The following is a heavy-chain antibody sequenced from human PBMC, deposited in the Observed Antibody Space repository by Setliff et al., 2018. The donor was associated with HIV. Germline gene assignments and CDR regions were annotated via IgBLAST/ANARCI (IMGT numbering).Heavy chain of an antibody. D-gene: IGHD3-22*01. J-gene: IGHJ5*02. CDR3: ARYRYYYDSSGYGRWFDP. CDR1: GGSISSSSYY. V-gene: IGHV4-39*01. CDR2: IYYSGST. Sequence: SETLSLTCTVSGGSISSSSYYWGWIRQPPGKGLEWIGYIYYSGSTYYNPSLKSRVTISVDTSENQFSLRLNSVTAADTAVYYCARYRYYYDSSGYGRWFDPWGQGTLVTVSS.